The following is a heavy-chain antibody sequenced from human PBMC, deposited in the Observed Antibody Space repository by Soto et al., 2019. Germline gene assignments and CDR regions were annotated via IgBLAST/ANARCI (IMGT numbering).Heavy chain of an antibody. CDR2: IVVGSGNT. D-gene: IGHD6-13*01. CDR1: GFTFTSSA. CDR3: ARDSSSWYYGMDV. V-gene: IGHV1-58*01. J-gene: IGHJ6*02. Sequence: SVKVSCKASGFTFTSSAVQWVRQARGQRLEWIGWIVVGSGNTNYAQKFQERVTITRDMSTSTAYMELSSLRSEDTAVYYCARDSSSWYYGMDVWGQGTTVTVSS.